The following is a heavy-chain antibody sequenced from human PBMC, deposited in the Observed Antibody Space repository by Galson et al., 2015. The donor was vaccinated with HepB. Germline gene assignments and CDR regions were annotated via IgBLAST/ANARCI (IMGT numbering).Heavy chain of an antibody. D-gene: IGHD3-3*01. J-gene: IGHJ4*02. Sequence: SLRLSCAASGFTFGDYAMSWFRQAPGKGLEWVGFIRSKAYGGTTEYAASVKGRFTISRDNSKSIAYLQMNSLETAATAEYYCTRGRPTPVAVFWSGYPFDVWGQGTLVTVSS. CDR1: GFTFGDYA. CDR3: TRGRPTPVAVFWSGYPFDV. CDR2: IRSKAYGGTT. V-gene: IGHV3-49*03.